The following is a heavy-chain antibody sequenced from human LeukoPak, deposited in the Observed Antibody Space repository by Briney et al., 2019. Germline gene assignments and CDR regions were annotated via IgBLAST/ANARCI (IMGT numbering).Heavy chain of an antibody. CDR1: GGSISSGGYY. V-gene: IGHV4-31*03. Sequence: SETLSLTCTVSGGSISSGGYYWSWIRQHPGKGLEWIGYIYYSGSTYYNPSLKSRVTISVDTSKNQFSLKLSSVTAADTAVYYCARARAVDTAMVTSYYFDYWGQGTLVTLSS. CDR3: ARARAVDTAMVTSYYFDY. D-gene: IGHD5-18*01. CDR2: IYYSGST. J-gene: IGHJ4*02.